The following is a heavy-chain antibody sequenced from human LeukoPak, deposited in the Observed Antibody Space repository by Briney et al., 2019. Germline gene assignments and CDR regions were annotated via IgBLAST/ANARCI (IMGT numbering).Heavy chain of an antibody. CDR1: GFTFSNAW. V-gene: IGHV3-15*01. CDR3: TTDYGGNFDY. Sequence: GGSLRLSCAASGFTFSNAWMSWVRQAPGKGLEWVGRMKSKTDGGTTDYAAPVKGRFTISRDDSKNTLYLQMNSLKTEDTAVYYCTTDYGGNFDYWGQGTLVTVSS. D-gene: IGHD4-23*01. CDR2: MKSKTDGGTT. J-gene: IGHJ4*02.